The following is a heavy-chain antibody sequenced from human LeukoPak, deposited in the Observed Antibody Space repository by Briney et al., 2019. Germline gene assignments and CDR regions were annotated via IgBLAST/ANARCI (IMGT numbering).Heavy chain of an antibody. CDR2: IKSKTDGGTT. D-gene: IGHD1-7*01. Sequence: GGSLRLSCAASGFTFSNAWMSWVRQAPGKGREWVGRIKSKTDGGTTDYAAPVKGRFTISRDDPKNTLYLQMNSLKTEDTAVYYCTTDFAGTGDAFDIWGQGTMVTVSS. V-gene: IGHV3-15*01. CDR1: GFTFSNAW. J-gene: IGHJ3*02. CDR3: TTDFAGTGDAFDI.